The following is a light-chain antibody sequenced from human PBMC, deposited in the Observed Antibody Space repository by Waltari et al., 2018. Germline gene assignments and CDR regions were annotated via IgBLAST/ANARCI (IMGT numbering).Light chain of an antibody. V-gene: IGKV1-39*01. CDR1: QSISSY. Sequence: DIQMTQSPTSLSASVGETVTTTCRASQSISSYLNWYQQKPRKAPKLLIYAASSLQSGVASRFSGSGSSTDFTLTISSLQHEDFATYYCQQSYSTPPWTFGQGTKVEIK. J-gene: IGKJ1*01. CDR2: AAS. CDR3: QQSYSTPPWT.